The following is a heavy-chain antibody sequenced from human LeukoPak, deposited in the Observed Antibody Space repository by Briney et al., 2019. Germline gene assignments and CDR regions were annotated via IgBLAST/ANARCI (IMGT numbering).Heavy chain of an antibody. CDR1: GGAITNYY. V-gene: IGHV4-59*01. J-gene: IGHJ4*02. CDR3: GRGVFGGDPRPFDS. CDR2: IYYTGST. D-gene: IGHD3-16*01. Sequence: SETLSLTCGVSGGAITNYYWNWIRQAPGKGLEWLGYIYYTGSTTYNPSVKSRITISLDTSKKQISLKLRSVTAADTAVYYCGRGVFGGDPRPFDSGGKGT.